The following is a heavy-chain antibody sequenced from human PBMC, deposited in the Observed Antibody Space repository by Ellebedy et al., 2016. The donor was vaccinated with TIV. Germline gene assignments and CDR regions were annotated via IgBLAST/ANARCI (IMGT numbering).Heavy chain of an antibody. J-gene: IGHJ4*02. CDR3: AKDRRGAPAMLALDS. D-gene: IGHD2-2*01. Sequence: PGGSLRLSCEGTGFPFGSYGMHWVRQPPGKGLEWVAFVRYNSSSKYYADSLKGRFIISRDNSKNMLFLQMNSLRLDDPALYYCAKDRRGAPAMLALDSWGQGTPVTVSS. CDR2: VRYNSSSK. V-gene: IGHV3-30*02. CDR1: GFPFGSYG.